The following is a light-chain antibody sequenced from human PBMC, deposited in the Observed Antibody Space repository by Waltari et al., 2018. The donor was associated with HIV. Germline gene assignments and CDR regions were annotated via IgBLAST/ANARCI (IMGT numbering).Light chain of an antibody. V-gene: IGLV2-14*03. CDR1: DRHFGYGNF. CDR2: EVD. J-gene: IGLJ2*01. Sequence: SVVTQPASVSGFPGQSVTISCTGTDRHFGYGNFLSWYQQHPGKAPKVILFEVDSRASGVDDRFSGSKSGNTASLTISGLRTEDEANYYCSSFTKDFTVIFGGGTKVTIL. CDR3: SSFTKDFTVI.